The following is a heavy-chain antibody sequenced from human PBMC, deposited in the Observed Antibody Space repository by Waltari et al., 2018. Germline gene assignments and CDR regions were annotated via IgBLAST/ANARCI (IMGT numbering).Heavy chain of an antibody. J-gene: IGHJ5*02. CDR3: AKASGYPAWFDP. CDR1: GFTFDAYA. CDR2: ISWNSGSI. V-gene: IGHV3-9*01. D-gene: IGHD3-22*01. Sequence: EVQLVESGGGLVQPGRSLRLSCAASGFTFDAYAMHWVRQAPGKGLEWVSGISWNSGSIGYADSVKGRFTISRDNAKNSLYLQMNSLRAEDTALYYCAKASGYPAWFDPWGQGTLVTVSS.